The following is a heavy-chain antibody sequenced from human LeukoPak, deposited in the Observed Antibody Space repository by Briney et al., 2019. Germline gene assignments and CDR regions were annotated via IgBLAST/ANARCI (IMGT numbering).Heavy chain of an antibody. CDR3: ARDMGYYYGSGSYWYFDL. D-gene: IGHD3-10*01. CDR2: IIPIFGTA. J-gene: IGHJ2*01. Sequence: GASVKVSCKASGYTFTSYAMNWVRQAPGQGLEWMGGIIPIFGTANYAQKFQGRVTITADESTSTAYMELSSLRSEDTAVYYCARDMGYYYGSGSYWYFDLWGRGTLVTVSS. CDR1: GYTFTSYA. V-gene: IGHV1-69*13.